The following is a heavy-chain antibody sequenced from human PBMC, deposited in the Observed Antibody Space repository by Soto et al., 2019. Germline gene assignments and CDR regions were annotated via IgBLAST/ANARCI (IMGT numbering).Heavy chain of an antibody. CDR1: GFTFSSYA. D-gene: IGHD2-2*01. J-gene: IGHJ6*02. CDR2: ISDSGDST. V-gene: IGHV3-23*01. CDR3: ATPPQYCSSTSCYNYGMDV. Sequence: PGGSLRLSCAASGFTFSSYAMTWVRQAPGKGLEWVSLISDSGDSTYYADSVKGRFTISRDNSKNTLYLQMNNLRAEDTAVYYCATPPQYCSSTSCYNYGMDVWGQGTTVTVS.